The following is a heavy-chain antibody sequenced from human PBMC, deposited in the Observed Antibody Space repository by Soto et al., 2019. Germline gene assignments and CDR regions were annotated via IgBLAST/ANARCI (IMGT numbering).Heavy chain of an antibody. CDR3: ARVRYCSGGSCYPRFDP. Sequence: QVQLQESGPGLVKPSQTLSLTCTVSGGSISSGGYYWSWIRQHPGKGLEWIGYIYYSGSTYYNPSLKSRVTIAVDTSKNQFALKLSSVTAADTAVYYCARVRYCSGGSCYPRFDPWGQGTLVTVSS. V-gene: IGHV4-31*03. D-gene: IGHD2-15*01. J-gene: IGHJ5*02. CDR2: IYYSGST. CDR1: GGSISSGGYY.